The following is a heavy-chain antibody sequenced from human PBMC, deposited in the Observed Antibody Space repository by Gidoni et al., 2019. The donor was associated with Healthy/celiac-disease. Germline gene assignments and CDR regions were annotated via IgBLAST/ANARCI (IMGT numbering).Heavy chain of an antibody. CDR2: IIPIFGTA. CDR1: GGTFSSYA. Sequence: QVQLVQSAAEAKKPASSVKVSCTASGGTFSSYAISWVRQAPGQGLEWMGGIIPIFGTANYAQKFQGRVTITADESTSTAYMELSSLRSEGTAVYYCARNPDRSGGMDVWGQGTTVTVSS. CDR3: ARNPDRSGGMDV. J-gene: IGHJ6*02. V-gene: IGHV1-69*01.